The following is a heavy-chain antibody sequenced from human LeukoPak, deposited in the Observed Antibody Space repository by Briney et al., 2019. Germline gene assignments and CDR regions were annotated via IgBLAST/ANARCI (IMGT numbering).Heavy chain of an antibody. J-gene: IGHJ5*02. CDR1: GYSISSSNW. CDR3: ARAVRRPGYRSSNWFDP. V-gene: IGHV4-28*06. Sequence: SDTLSLTCAVSGYSISSSNWWGWIRQPPGKGLEWIGYIYYSGSTNYNPSLKSRVTMSVDTSKNQFSLKLSSVTALDTAVYYCARAVRRPGYRSSNWFDPWGQGTLVTVSS. CDR2: IYYSGST. D-gene: IGHD5-18*01.